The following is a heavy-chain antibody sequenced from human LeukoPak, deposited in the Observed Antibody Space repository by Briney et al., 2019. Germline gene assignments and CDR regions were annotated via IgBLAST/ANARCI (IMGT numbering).Heavy chain of an antibody. CDR1: GFTVSSNY. CDR3: ARGVTATTFLFGH. V-gene: IGHV3-53*01. Sequence: AGGSLRLSCAASGFTVSSNYMSWVRQAPGKGLEWVSVIYSGGSTYYADSVKGRFTISRDNFKNTLYLQMNSLRAEDTAVYYWARGVTATTFLFGHWGQGTLVTGSS. J-gene: IGHJ4*02. CDR2: IYSGGST. D-gene: IGHD4-17*01.